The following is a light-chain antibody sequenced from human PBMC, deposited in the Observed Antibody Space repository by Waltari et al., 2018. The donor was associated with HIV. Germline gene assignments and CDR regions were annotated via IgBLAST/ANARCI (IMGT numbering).Light chain of an antibody. Sequence: QSALTQPASVSGSPGQSITIPCTGTSRDVGGYNYVSWYQQHPGKVPKLMIYDVSNRPSGVSNRFSGSKSGNTASLTISGLQSEDEADYYCSSYTSSSTLVVFGGGTKLTVL. CDR3: SSYTSSSTLVV. V-gene: IGLV2-14*03. J-gene: IGLJ2*01. CDR2: DVS. CDR1: SRDVGGYNY.